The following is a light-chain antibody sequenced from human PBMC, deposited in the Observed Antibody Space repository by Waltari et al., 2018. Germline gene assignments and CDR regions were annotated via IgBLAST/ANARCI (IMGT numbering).Light chain of an antibody. CDR1: NSDVGGYNW. J-gene: IGLJ1*01. CDR2: DVT. Sequence: QSALTQPRSVSGSPGQSVTISCTGTNSDVGGYNWVSWYQQHPGKAPKVIIYDVTKRPSGAPDRFSGSKSGDMASLTISGIQADDEADYYCCSFAGTPYVCGTGTKVIVL. V-gene: IGLV2-11*01. CDR3: CSFAGTPYV.